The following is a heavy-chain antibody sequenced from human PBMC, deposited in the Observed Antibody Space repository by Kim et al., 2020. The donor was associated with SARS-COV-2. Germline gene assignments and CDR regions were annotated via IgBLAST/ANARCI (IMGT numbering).Heavy chain of an antibody. D-gene: IGHD3-3*01. CDR2: IRWNSANI. CDR3: ARDPPYNFGNYYYMDY. CDR1: GFNFGDFG. V-gene: IGHV3-9*01. J-gene: IGHJ6*03. Sequence: GGSLRLSCAASGFNFGDFGMHWVRQIPGKGLQWVSGIRWNSANIYYADSVKGRFTISRDTSKNSLYLQMNSLRTEDTALYYCARDPPYNFGNYYYMDYWG.